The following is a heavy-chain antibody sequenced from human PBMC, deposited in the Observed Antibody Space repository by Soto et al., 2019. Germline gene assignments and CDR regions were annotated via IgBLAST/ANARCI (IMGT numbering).Heavy chain of an antibody. Sequence: PGGSLRLSCAASGFTFSDYYMSWIRQAPGKGLEWVSYISSSGSTIYYADSVKGRFTISRDNAKNSLYLQMNSLRAEDTAVYYCARVGSTPKDYYYGMDVWGQGTTVTVSS. V-gene: IGHV3-11*01. CDR3: ARVGSTPKDYYYGMDV. J-gene: IGHJ6*02. CDR2: ISSSGSTI. CDR1: GFTFSDYY.